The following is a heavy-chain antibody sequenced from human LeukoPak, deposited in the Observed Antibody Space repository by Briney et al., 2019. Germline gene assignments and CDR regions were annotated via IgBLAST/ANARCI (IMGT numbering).Heavy chain of an antibody. Sequence: SETLSLTCTVSGGSISSYYWSWIRQPPGKGLEGIGYIYYSGSTNYNPSLKSRVTISVDTSKNQFSLKLSSVTAADTAVYYCAREGQQLAFDYWGQGTLVTVSS. CDR1: GGSISSYY. D-gene: IGHD6-13*01. V-gene: IGHV4-59*01. CDR2: IYYSGST. CDR3: AREGQQLAFDY. J-gene: IGHJ4*02.